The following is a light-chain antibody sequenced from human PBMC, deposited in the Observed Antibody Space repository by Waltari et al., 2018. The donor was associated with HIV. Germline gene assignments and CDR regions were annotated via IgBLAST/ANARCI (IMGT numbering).Light chain of an antibody. CDR2: DVS. V-gene: IGLV2-14*03. J-gene: IGLJ1*01. Sequence: QPALTQPASVSGSPGQSITISCTGTDSDIGGYNFVSWYQQHPGKAPRLLIFDVSARPSGVSDRFSGSKSVNTASLTISSLQAEDEADYYCSSYKSINNVGFGSGTKVTVL. CDR3: SSYKSINNVG. CDR1: DSDIGGYNF.